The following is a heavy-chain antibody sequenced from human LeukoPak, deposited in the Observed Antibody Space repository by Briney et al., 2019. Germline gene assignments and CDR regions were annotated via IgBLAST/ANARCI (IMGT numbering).Heavy chain of an antibody. V-gene: IGHV5-51*01. J-gene: IGHJ6*02. D-gene: IGHD3-10*01. CDR3: ARLGMVRGVNYYYGMDV. CDR2: IYPGDSDT. CDR1: GYSFTSYW. Sequence: GESLKISCKGSGYSFTSYWIGWVRQMPGKGLEWMGIIYPGDSDTRYSPSFQGQVTISADKSISTAYLQWSSLKASDTAMYYCARLGMVRGVNYYYGMDVWGQGTTVTVPS.